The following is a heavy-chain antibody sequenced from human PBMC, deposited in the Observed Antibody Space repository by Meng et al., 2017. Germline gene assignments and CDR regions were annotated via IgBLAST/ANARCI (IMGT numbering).Heavy chain of an antibody. CDR3: ARNPTDTVTTTRDY. D-gene: IGHD4-17*01. V-gene: IGHV3-66*02. CDR2: ICSGGST. J-gene: IGHJ4*02. CDR1: GFTFSSYA. Sequence: GESLKISCAASGFTFSSYAMSWVRQAPGKGLEWVSVICSGGSTYYADSVKGGFTISRDNDKNTLYLQMNSLRAEDTAGYYCARNPTDTVTTTRDYWGQGTLVTVSS.